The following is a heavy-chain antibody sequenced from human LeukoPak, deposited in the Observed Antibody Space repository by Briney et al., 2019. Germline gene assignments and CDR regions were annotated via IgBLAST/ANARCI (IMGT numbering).Heavy chain of an antibody. CDR1: GFTFSNAW. Sequence: GGSLRLSCAASGFTFSNAWMSWVRQAPGKGLEWVGRIKSKTDGGTTDYAAPVKGRFTISRDNTKNTLYMQMNSLKTEDTAVYYCPTDNGAYGRYFDYCGQGTLVTVSS. D-gene: IGHD4-17*01. CDR3: PTDNGAYGRYFDY. J-gene: IGHJ4*02. V-gene: IGHV3-15*01. CDR2: IKSKTDGGTT.